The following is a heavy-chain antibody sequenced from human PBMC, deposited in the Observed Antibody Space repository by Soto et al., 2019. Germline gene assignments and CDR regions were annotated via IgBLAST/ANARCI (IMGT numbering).Heavy chain of an antibody. J-gene: IGHJ5*02. Sequence: GASVKVSCKASGYIFSNYAIHWLRQAPGQGLEWMGWINTGNGNTKFSQKFQGRVTITRDTSASTVYMELTSLRSEDTAVYYCARDRSGRNFSDPWGQGTVVTVSS. CDR3: ARDRSGRNFSDP. CDR1: GYIFSNYA. V-gene: IGHV1-3*04. D-gene: IGHD1-7*01. CDR2: INTGNGNT.